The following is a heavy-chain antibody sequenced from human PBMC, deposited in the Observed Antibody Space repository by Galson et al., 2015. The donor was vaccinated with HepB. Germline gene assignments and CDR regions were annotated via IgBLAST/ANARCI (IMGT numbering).Heavy chain of an antibody. CDR3: ASMPSSTFVDY. V-gene: IGHV3-7*03. CDR2: ISIDGSGE. J-gene: IGHJ4*02. D-gene: IGHD2/OR15-2a*01. Sequence: SLRLSCTASGFTFSSYCISWVRQAPGQGLEWVANISIDGSGEYYVDSVKGRITISRDNTKNLLYLQMNSLRVEDTAVYYCASMPSSTFVDYWGQGTLVTVSS. CDR1: GFTFSSYC.